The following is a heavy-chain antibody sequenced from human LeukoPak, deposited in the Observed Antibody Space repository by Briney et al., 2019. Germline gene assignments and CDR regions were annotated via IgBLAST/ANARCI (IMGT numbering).Heavy chain of an antibody. CDR3: AKLRPLYSSGWPDIDY. Sequence: SEALSLTCAVYGGSFSGYYWSWIRQPPGKGLEWIGEINHSGSTNYNPSLKSRVTISVDTSKNQFSLKLSSVTAADTAVYYCAKLRPLYSSGWPDIDYWGQGTLVTVS. D-gene: IGHD6-19*01. CDR1: GGSFSGYY. CDR2: INHSGST. V-gene: IGHV4-34*01. J-gene: IGHJ4*02.